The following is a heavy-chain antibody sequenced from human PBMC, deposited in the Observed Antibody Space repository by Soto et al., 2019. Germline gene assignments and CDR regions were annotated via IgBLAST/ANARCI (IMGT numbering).Heavy chain of an antibody. Sequence: QVQLQESGPGLVKPSGALSLTCVASGVSVNNANWWTWVRQPPEKGLEWVGEIHSSGGNNYNSSLNGRVAMSLDKSRNLFLLDLNFVTAADTAVYFCATRDATPLDPISWGQGIPVTVSS. V-gene: IGHV4-4*02. CDR1: GVSVNNANW. CDR2: IHSSGGN. J-gene: IGHJ5*02. D-gene: IGHD1-1*01. CDR3: ATRDATPLDPIS.